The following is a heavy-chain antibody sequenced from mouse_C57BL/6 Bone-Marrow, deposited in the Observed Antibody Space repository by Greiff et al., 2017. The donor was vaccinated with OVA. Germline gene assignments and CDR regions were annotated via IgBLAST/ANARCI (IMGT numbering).Heavy chain of an antibody. J-gene: IGHJ2*01. V-gene: IGHV1-50*01. Sequence: QVQLQQPGAELVKPGASVKLSCKASGYTFTSYWMQWVKQRPGQGLEWIGEIDPSDSYTNYNQKFKGKATLTVDTSSSTAYMQLSSLTSEDSAVYYCARQLRLRCDYWGQGTTLTVSS. CDR3: ARQLRLRCDY. CDR1: GYTFTSYW. CDR2: IDPSDSYT. D-gene: IGHD3-2*02.